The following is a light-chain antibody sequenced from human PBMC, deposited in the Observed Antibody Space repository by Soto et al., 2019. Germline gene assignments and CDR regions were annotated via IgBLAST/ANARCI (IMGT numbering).Light chain of an antibody. Sequence: ALTQPASVSGSPGQAITISCTGTSSDVGGYNYVSWYQQHPGKAPKLMIYEVSNRPSGVSDRFSGSKSGNTASLTISGLQAEDEADYYCTSYTSSSTPVFGTGTKVTVL. CDR3: TSYTSSSTPV. CDR1: SSDVGGYNY. V-gene: IGLV2-14*01. J-gene: IGLJ1*01. CDR2: EVS.